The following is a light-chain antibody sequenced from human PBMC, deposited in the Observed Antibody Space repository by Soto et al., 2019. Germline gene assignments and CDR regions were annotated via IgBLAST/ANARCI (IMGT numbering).Light chain of an antibody. Sequence: EIVLTQSQGTLSLSPGERATLSCRASQIVSISYLAWYQQKPGHAPRLLIYGASSRATVIPDRFSGSGSGTDFPLTISILVSELFAVYYCKQYSSTPRTFGQGTKMEI. CDR1: QIVSISY. CDR3: KQYSSTPRT. CDR2: GAS. J-gene: IGKJ1*01. V-gene: IGKV3-20*01.